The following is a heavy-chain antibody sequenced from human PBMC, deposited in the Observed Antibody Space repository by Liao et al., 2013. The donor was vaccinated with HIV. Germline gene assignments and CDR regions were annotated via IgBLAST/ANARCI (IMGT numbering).Heavy chain of an antibody. CDR2: IYYSGST. V-gene: IGHV4-34*01. D-gene: IGHD3-22*01. Sequence: QVQLQQWGAGLLKPSETLSLTCAVYGGSFSGYYWGWIRQPPGKGLEWIGSIYYSGSTYYNPSLKSRVTISVDTSKNQFSLKLSSVTAADTAVYYCASFNRSYDSSGFDYWGQGTLVTVSS. CDR1: GGSFSGYY. J-gene: IGHJ4*02. CDR3: ASFNRSYDSSGFDY.